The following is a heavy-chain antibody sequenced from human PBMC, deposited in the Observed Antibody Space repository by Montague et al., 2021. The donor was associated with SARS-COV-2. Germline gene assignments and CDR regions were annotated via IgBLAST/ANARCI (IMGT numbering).Heavy chain of an antibody. D-gene: IGHD4-23*01. CDR1: GFSLSTSGMC. J-gene: IGHJ4*02. V-gene: IGHV2-70*01. CDR3: ARSYGTTVGTRYLDY. CDR2: IDWDDDI. Sequence: PALVKPTQTLTLTCTFSGFSLSTSGMCVSWIRQPPGKALEWLTLIDWDDDIYYSTSLKTRLTISKDTSKNQVVLTMTNMDPVDTATYYCARSYGTTVGTRYLDYWGQGTLVTVSS.